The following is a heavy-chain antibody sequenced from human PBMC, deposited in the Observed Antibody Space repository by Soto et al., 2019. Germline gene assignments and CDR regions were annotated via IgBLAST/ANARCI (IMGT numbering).Heavy chain of an antibody. CDR2: ISGSGGST. J-gene: IGHJ6*02. V-gene: IGHV3-23*01. Sequence: GGSLRLSCAASGFTFSSYAMSWVRQAPGKGLEWVSAISGSGGSTYYADSVKGRFTISRDNSKNTLYLQMNSLRAEDTAVYYCAKALYYDSSGKIPPPDYYYYGMDVWGQGTTVTVSS. D-gene: IGHD3-22*01. CDR3: AKALYYDSSGKIPPPDYYYYGMDV. CDR1: GFTFSSYA.